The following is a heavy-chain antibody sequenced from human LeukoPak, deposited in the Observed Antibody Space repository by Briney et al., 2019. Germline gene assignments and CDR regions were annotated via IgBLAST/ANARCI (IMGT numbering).Heavy chain of an antibody. CDR2: IKSKTDGGTT. D-gene: IGHD3-10*01. V-gene: IGHV3-15*01. CDR3: TTDRGARVSYYFDF. J-gene: IGHJ4*02. CDR1: GFTFSDAW. Sequence: AGGSLRLSCAASGFTFSDAWMSWVRQAPGKGLEWVGRIKSKTDGGTTDYAAPVKGRFTISRDDSKNTLYLQMNSLKTEDTAVYYCTTDRGARVSYYFDFWGQGTLVTVSS.